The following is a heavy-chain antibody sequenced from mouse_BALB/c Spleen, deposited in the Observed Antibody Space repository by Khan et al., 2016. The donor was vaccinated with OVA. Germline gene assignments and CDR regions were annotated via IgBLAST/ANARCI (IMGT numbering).Heavy chain of an antibody. J-gene: IGHJ3*01. D-gene: IGHD2-14*01. CDR1: GYSFTVYY. V-gene: IGHV1-26*01. CDR3: ARGYDFLAS. CDR2: VNPNTDNT. Sequence: VRLQQSGPDLVKPGASVKISCKASGYSFTVYYMSWVKQSHGKSLEWIGRVNPNTDNTNYNQEFKGKAILTVDKSSNTAYMELRSLTSEDSAVYFCARGYDFLASWGQGTVVTVSA.